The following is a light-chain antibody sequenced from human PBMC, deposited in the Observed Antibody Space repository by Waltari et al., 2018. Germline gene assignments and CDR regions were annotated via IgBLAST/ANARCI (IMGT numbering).Light chain of an antibody. Sequence: DIVMTQSPDSLTVSLGERATIHCKPRQNLLFRSTNKNYLAWYQQKPGQPPKLLFYWASTRESGVPDRFSGSGSGTDFTLTISSLQAEDVAVYYCQQYFSVPETFGQGTKLEIK. CDR3: QQYFSVPET. CDR2: WAS. V-gene: IGKV4-1*01. CDR1: QNLLFRSTNKNY. J-gene: IGKJ2*01.